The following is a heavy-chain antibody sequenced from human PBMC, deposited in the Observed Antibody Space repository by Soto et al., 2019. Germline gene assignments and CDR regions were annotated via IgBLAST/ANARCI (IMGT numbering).Heavy chain of an antibody. V-gene: IGHV4-59*01. J-gene: IGHJ4*02. CDR3: TRVGGYYGDYQKFDY. CDR1: GGSINGYY. CDR2: IYYSGST. Sequence: SETLSLTCTVSGGSINGYYWSWIRQPPGKGLQWIGNIYYSGSTNYNPSLKSRVTISVVSSKNQVSLKVSSVTAADTAVYYCTRVGGYYGDYQKFDYWGQGTLVTVSS. D-gene: IGHD4-17*01.